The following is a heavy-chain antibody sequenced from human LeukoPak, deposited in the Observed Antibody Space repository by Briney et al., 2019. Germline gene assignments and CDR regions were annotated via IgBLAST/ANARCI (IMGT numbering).Heavy chain of an antibody. CDR2: ISSSSSYI. Sequence: GGSLRLSCAASGFTFSSYSMNWVRQAPGKGLEWVSSISSSSSYIYYADSVKGRFTISRDNAKKSLYLQMNSLRADDTAVYYCARGASVVAGNDNAFDIWGQGTMVTVSS. CDR3: ARGASVVAGNDNAFDI. J-gene: IGHJ3*02. D-gene: IGHD6-19*01. V-gene: IGHV3-21*01. CDR1: GFTFSSYS.